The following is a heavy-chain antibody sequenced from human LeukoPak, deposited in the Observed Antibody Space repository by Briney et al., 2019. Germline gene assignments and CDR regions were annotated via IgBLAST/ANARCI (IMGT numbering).Heavy chain of an antibody. Sequence: GASVKVSCKASGGTFSSYAISWVRQAPGQGLEWMGGIIPIFGTANYAQKFQGRVTITADESTSTAYMELRSLRSDDTAVYYCARDLLSRQWLILANFDYWGQGTLVTVSP. D-gene: IGHD6-19*01. J-gene: IGHJ4*02. V-gene: IGHV1-69*13. CDR2: IIPIFGTA. CDR1: GGTFSSYA. CDR3: ARDLLSRQWLILANFDY.